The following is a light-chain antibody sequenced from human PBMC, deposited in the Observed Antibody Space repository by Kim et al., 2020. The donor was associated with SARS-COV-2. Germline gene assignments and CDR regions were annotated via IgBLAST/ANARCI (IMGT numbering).Light chain of an antibody. Sequence: VSPGQTASITCSGDKLGDKYACWYQQKPGQSPVLVIYQGSKRPSGIPERFSGSNSGNTATLTISGTQAMDEADYYCQAWDSSTVVFGGGTKLTVL. V-gene: IGLV3-1*01. J-gene: IGLJ2*01. CDR2: QGS. CDR1: KLGDKY. CDR3: QAWDSSTVV.